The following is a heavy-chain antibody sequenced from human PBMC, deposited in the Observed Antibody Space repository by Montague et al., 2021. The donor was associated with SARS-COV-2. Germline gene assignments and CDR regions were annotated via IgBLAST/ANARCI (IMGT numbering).Heavy chain of an antibody. V-gene: IGHV4-59*01. CDR3: AWDLLPPRTAIKTNSFGLGV. J-gene: IGHJ6*02. CDR1: GGFITSSY. D-gene: IGHD2-21*02. Sequence: SETLSLTCTVSGGFITSSYWCWTRQPPGQGLEWIWFIYHSGNTNYHHTLTLRITTSMYLSMIQFSLCLSSMSATATAVSFCAWDLLPPRTAIKTNSFGLGVWGQGTTVTVSS. CDR2: IYHSGNT.